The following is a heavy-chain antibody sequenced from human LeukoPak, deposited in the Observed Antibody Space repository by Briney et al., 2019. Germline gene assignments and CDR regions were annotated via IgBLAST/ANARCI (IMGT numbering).Heavy chain of an antibody. D-gene: IGHD1-1*01. CDR2: INPNSGGT. CDR1: GYTFTGYY. CDR3: ARDLRKTVGWFDP. V-gene: IGHV1-2*02. Sequence: ASVKVSCKASGYTFTGYYMHWVRQAPGQGLEWMGWINPNSGGTNYAQKFQGGVTMTRDTSISTAYMELSRLRSDDTAVYYCARDLRKTVGWFDPWGQGTLVTVSS. J-gene: IGHJ5*02.